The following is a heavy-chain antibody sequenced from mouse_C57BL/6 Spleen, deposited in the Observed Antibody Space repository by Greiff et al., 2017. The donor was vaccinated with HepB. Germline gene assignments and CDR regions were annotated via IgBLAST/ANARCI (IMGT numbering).Heavy chain of an antibody. Sequence: EVQRVESGGDLVKPGGSLKLSCAASGFTFSSYGMSWVRQTPDKRLEWVATISSGGSYTYYPDSVKGRFTISRDNAKNTLYLQMSSLKSEDTAMYYCARQGTGTPYFDYWGQGTTLTVSS. CDR3: ARQGTGTPYFDY. V-gene: IGHV5-6*01. CDR2: ISSGGSYT. D-gene: IGHD4-1*01. J-gene: IGHJ2*01. CDR1: GFTFSSYG.